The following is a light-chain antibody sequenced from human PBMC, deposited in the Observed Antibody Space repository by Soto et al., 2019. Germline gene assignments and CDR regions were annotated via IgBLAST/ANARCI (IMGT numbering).Light chain of an antibody. CDR2: LNSDGTH. V-gene: IGLV4-69*01. CDR3: QTWDTAPQ. J-gene: IGLJ2*01. Sequence: QLVLTQSPSASASLGASVRLTCTISSGHSSFAIAWHQQRPEKGPRFLMKLNSDGTHKRGDGVPDRFSASTSGTERYLTISSLQSDDEADYYCQTWDTAPQFGGGTKLTVL. CDR1: SGHSSFA.